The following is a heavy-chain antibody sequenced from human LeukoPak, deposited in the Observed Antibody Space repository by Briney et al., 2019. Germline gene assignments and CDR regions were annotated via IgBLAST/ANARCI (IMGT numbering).Heavy chain of an antibody. D-gene: IGHD2-2*01. V-gene: IGHV3-23*01. CDR2: ISGSGGST. CDR1: GFTFSSYA. CDR3: AKGPAASDLYYYYYGMDV. Sequence: GGSLRLSCAASGFTFSSYAMSWVRQAPGKGLEWVSAISGSGGSTYYADSVKRRFTISRDNSKNTLYLQMNSLRAEDTAVYYCAKGPAASDLYYYYYGMDVWGQGTTVTVSS. J-gene: IGHJ6*02.